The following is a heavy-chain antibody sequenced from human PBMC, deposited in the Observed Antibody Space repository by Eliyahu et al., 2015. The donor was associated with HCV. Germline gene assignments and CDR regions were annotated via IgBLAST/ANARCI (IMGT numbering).Heavy chain of an antibody. V-gene: IGHV4-59*01. CDR2: IHYSGST. CDR3: ASGGGGIAVAGTGGWFDP. J-gene: IGHJ5*02. CDR1: GGSITTYY. Sequence: QVQLQESGPGLVKPSETLSLTCIVSGGSITTYYWGWIRQPPGKGLEWIGYIHYSGSTNXTPSLKSRVTISLDTSKSQFSLNLTSVTAADTAVYFCASGGGGIAVAGTGGWFDPWGQGTLVTVSS. D-gene: IGHD6-19*01.